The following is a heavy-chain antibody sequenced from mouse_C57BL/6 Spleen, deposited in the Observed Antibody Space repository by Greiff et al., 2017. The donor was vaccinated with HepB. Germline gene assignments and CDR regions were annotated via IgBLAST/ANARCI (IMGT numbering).Heavy chain of an antibody. V-gene: IGHV1-55*01. CDR3: AKGNYVPWYAMDY. CDR1: GYTFTSYW. CDR2: IYPGSGST. D-gene: IGHD2-1*01. J-gene: IGHJ4*01. Sequence: VQLQQPGAELVKPGASVKMSCKASGYTFTSYWITWVKQRPGQGLEWIGDIYPGSGSTNYNEKFKSKATLTVDTSYSTAYMQLSSLTSEDSAVYYCAKGNYVPWYAMDYWGQGTSVTVSS.